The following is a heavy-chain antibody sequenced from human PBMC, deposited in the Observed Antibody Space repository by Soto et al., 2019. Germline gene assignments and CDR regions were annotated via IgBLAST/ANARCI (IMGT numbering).Heavy chain of an antibody. CDR2: ISGSGGAT. V-gene: IGHV3-23*01. D-gene: IGHD2-21*02. CDR1: GFTFKDCA. CDR3: ARTRTAFYRYSFDS. J-gene: IGHJ4*02. Sequence: EVQLLESGGGFVQPGGTLTLSCSTSGFTFKDCAISLVRQAPGKGLEWVSGISGSGGATYYTDSVEGRFTISKDFSKKTVSLQMTGLRVDDTAVYYCARTRTAFYRYSFDSWGQGALVTVSS.